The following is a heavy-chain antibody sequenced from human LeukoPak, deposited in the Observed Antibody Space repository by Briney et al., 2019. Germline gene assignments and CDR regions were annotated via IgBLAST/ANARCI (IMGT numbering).Heavy chain of an antibody. CDR1: GFTFNNYA. Sequence: PGGSLRLSCAASGFTFNNYAMNWVRQAPGKGLEWVANIKQDGSEKYYVDSVKGRFTISRDNAKNSLYLQMNSLRAEDTAVYYCARDKIVGATNFDYWGQGTLVTVSS. CDR3: ARDKIVGATNFDY. J-gene: IGHJ4*02. V-gene: IGHV3-7*01. D-gene: IGHD1-26*01. CDR2: IKQDGSEK.